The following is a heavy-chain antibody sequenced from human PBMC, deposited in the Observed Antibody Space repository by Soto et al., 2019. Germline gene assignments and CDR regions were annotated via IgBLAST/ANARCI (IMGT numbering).Heavy chain of an antibody. CDR1: GLSCSGYA. J-gene: IGHJ4*02. V-gene: IGHV3-30*18. D-gene: IGHD6-19*01. CDR3: AKGGRQWLVTSDFNY. Sequence: PGGSLRLSCAACGLSCSGYAMHWVRQAPGKGLEWVAVVSHDGRNTHYADSVKGRFTISRDSSKNTVSLEMTSLRAENTAVYYCAKGGRQWLVTSDFNYWGQGALVTVSS. CDR2: VSHDGRNT.